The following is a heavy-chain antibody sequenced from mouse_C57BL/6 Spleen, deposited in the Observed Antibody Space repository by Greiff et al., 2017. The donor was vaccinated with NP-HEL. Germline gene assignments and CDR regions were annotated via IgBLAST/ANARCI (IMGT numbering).Heavy chain of an antibody. Sequence: EVMLVESGGGLVQPGGSLSLSCAASGFTFTDYYMRWVRQPPGKALEWLGFIRNKANGYTTEYSVSVKGRFTISRDNSQSILYLQMNALRAEDSATYYCARDYDSYAMDYWGQGTSVTVSS. J-gene: IGHJ4*01. CDR1: GFTFTDYY. CDR3: ARDYDSYAMDY. V-gene: IGHV7-3*01. CDR2: IRNKANGYTT. D-gene: IGHD2-12*01.